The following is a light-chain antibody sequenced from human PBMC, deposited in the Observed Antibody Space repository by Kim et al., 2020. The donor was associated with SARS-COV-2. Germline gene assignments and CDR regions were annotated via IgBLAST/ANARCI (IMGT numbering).Light chain of an antibody. Sequence: DIQMTQSPSSLSASVGDRVTITCQARQDISNYLNWYQQKPGKAPKLLIYDASNLETGVPSRFSGSGSGTDFTFTISSLQPEDIATYYCQQYDNLPRTFGQGTKLEI. V-gene: IGKV1-33*01. CDR3: QQYDNLPRT. CDR2: DAS. J-gene: IGKJ2*01. CDR1: QDISNY.